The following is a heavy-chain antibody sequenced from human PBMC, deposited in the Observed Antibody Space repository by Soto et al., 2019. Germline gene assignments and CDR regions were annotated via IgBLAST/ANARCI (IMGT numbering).Heavy chain of an antibody. J-gene: IGHJ5*02. V-gene: IGHV2-5*01. CDR2: IYWNDDK. D-gene: IGHD6-19*01. CDR1: GFSLSTSGVG. Sequence: QITLKESGPTLVKPTQTLTLTCTFSGFSLSTSGVGVGWIRQPPGKAREWLALIYWNDDKRYSPSLKSRFTITKDTSKNQVVLTMTNMHPVDTATYYCAHRPSQGQWLVGRQVDWFDPWGQGTLVTVSS. CDR3: AHRPSQGQWLVGRQVDWFDP.